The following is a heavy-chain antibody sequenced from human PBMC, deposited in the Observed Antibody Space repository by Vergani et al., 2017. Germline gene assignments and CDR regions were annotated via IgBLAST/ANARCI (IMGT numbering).Heavy chain of an antibody. CDR2: IDPSDSYT. D-gene: IGHD3-10*01. CDR3: VYGSGSYYGADY. CDR1: GYSFTSYW. V-gene: IGHV5-10-1*03. J-gene: IGHJ4*02. Sequence: EVQLVPSGAEVKTPGESLRISCKGSGYSFTSYWISWVRQMPGKGLEWMGRIDPSDSYTNYSPSFQGHVTISADKSISTAYLQWSSLKASDTAMYYCVYGSGSYYGADYWGQGTLVTVSS.